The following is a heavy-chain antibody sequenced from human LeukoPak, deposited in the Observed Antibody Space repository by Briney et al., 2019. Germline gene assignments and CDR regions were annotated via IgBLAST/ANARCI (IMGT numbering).Heavy chain of an antibody. CDR1: GGSIGSYY. J-gene: IGHJ5*02. CDR3: ARLARGFTSIP. D-gene: IGHD3-10*01. Sequence: PSETLSLTCTVSGGSIGSYYWSWIRQPPGKGLEWIGYIYDSGSTNYNPSLKSRVTISVDTSKNQFSLKLSSVTAADTAVYYCARLARGFTSIPWGQGTLVIVSS. V-gene: IGHV4-59*01. CDR2: IYDSGST.